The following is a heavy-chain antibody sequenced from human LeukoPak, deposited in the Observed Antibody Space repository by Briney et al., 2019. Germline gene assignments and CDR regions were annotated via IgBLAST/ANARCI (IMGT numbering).Heavy chain of an antibody. CDR2: IYHSGST. V-gene: IGHV4-30-2*01. Sequence: SETLSLTCAVSGGSISSGGSSWSWIRQPPGKGLEWIGYIYHSGSTYHNPSLESRVSISVDRSKNQFSLKLSSVTAADTAVYYCASSNNWALHFDFWGQGTLVTVSS. J-gene: IGHJ4*02. CDR3: ASSNNWALHFDF. CDR1: GGSISSGGSS. D-gene: IGHD3-16*01.